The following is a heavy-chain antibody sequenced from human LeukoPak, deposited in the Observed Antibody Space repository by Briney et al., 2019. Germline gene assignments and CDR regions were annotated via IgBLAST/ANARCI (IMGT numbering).Heavy chain of an antibody. CDR1: GYTFTNYY. D-gene: IGHD1-26*01. CDR3: ARVSVGATMLAYFDY. CDR2: ISPSGGIT. V-gene: IGHV1-46*01. Sequence: ASVKVSCKASGYTFTNYYMHWVRQAPGQGLEWMGIISPSGGITNYAQKSQGRVTMTRDMSTSTVYMELSSLRSEDTAVYYCARVSVGATMLAYFDYWGQGTLVTVSS. J-gene: IGHJ4*02.